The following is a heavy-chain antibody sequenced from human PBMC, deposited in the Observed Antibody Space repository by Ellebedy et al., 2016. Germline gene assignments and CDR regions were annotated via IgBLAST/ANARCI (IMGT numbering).Heavy chain of an antibody. CDR2: VSHDGTDT. CDR3: ARDLDWILYDY. J-gene: IGHJ4*02. Sequence: GESLKISCAATGFTFNTYVMHWVRQAPGKGLEWVSRVSHDGTDTTYADSVKGRFTISRDNAKNTLYLQMNSLRVEDTALYYCARDLDWILYDYWGRGTLVTVSS. CDR1: GFTFNTYV. D-gene: IGHD3-9*01. V-gene: IGHV3-74*01.